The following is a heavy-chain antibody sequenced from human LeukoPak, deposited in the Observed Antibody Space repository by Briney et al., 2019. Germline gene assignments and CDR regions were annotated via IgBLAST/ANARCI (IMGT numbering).Heavy chain of an antibody. D-gene: IGHD3-9*01. J-gene: IGHJ4*02. CDR3: ARGYYDILTGYYPNFDY. Sequence: GRSLRLSCAASGFTFTSYGMHWVRQAPGKGLEWVAALWHDGTKKYFADSVKGRFTISRDNSKNTLYLQMNSLRAEDTAVYYCARGYYDILTGYYPNFDYWGQGTLVTVSS. CDR2: LWHDGTKK. V-gene: IGHV3-33*01. CDR1: GFTFTSYG.